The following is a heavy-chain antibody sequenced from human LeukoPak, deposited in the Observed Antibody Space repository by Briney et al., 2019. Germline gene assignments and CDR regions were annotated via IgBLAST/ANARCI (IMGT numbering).Heavy chain of an antibody. V-gene: IGHV4-31*03. J-gene: IGHJ3*02. CDR2: IYYSGST. Sequence: PSQTLSLTCTVSGGSISSGGYYWSWIRQHPGKGLEWIGYIYYSGSTYYNPSLKSRVTISVDTSKNQFSLKLSSVTAADTAVYYCARERQSLDADKAFGIWGQGTMVTVSS. D-gene: IGHD3/OR15-3a*01. CDR3: ARERQSLDADKAFGI. CDR1: GGSISSGGYY.